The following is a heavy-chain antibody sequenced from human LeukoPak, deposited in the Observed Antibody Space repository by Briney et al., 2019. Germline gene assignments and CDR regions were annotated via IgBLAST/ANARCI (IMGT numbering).Heavy chain of an antibody. CDR3: AKDIGEGTY. J-gene: IGHJ4*02. V-gene: IGHV3-9*01. CDR1: GFTFDDYA. Sequence: GGSLRLSCSVSGFTFDDYAMRWVRQAPGKGLEWVSGISWNSGSIGYADSVKGRFTISRDNAKNSLYLQMNSLRAEDTAVYYCAKDIGEGTYWGQGTLVTVSS. CDR2: ISWNSGSI. D-gene: IGHD4-17*01.